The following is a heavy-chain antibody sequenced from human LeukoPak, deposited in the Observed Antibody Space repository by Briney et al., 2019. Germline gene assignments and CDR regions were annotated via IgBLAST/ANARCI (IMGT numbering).Heavy chain of an antibody. CDR2: ISSSSSTM. D-gene: IGHD1-26*01. Sequence: GGSLRLSCAASGFTFSSYAMSWVRQAPRKGLEWVSHISSSSSTMYYADSVKGRFTISRDNAKNSLYLQMNSLRVEDTAVYYCARARGSYSFDYWGQGTLVTVSS. J-gene: IGHJ4*02. V-gene: IGHV3-48*04. CDR1: GFTFSSYA. CDR3: ARARGSYSFDY.